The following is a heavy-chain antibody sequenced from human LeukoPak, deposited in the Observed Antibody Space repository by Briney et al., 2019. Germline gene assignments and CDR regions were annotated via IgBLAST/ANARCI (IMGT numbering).Heavy chain of an antibody. CDR2: IYYSGST. CDR3: ARDHSGSYNIAEYFQH. D-gene: IGHD1-26*01. Sequence: SETLSLTCAVSGGSFSSYYWRWIRQAPGKGLEWVGYIYYSGSTNYNPSLKSRVTISVDTSKYQCSLKLSSVSAADTAVYYCARDHSGSYNIAEYFQHWGQGTLVTVSS. CDR1: GGSFSSYY. J-gene: IGHJ1*01. V-gene: IGHV4-59*01.